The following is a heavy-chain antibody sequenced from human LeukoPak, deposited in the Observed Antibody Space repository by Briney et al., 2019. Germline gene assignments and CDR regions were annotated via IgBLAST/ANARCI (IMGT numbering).Heavy chain of an antibody. J-gene: IGHJ4*02. CDR1: GFTISNYI. D-gene: IGHD1-26*01. CDR2: ITSRSYI. CDR3: ARAPPSIVGATRYEY. Sequence: GGSLRLSCAASGFTISNYIMSWVHQAPGKGLEWVSSITSRSYIYYADAMKGRFTISRDNAENSLYLQMNSLRVEDTAVYYCARAPPSIVGATRYEYWGQGTLVTVSS. V-gene: IGHV3-21*01.